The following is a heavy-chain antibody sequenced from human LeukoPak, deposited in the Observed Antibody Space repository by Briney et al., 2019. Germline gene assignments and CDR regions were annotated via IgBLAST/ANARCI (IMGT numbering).Heavy chain of an antibody. CDR3: ARACGDCYTSDYFDY. J-gene: IGHJ4*02. CDR1: GGTFSSYA. D-gene: IGHD2-21*02. Sequence: SVKVSCKASGGTFSSYAISWVRQAPGQGLEWMGGIIPTFGTANYAQKFQGRVTITADESTSTAYMELSSLRSEDTAVYYCARACGDCYTSDYFDYWGQGTLVTVSS. CDR2: IIPTFGTA. V-gene: IGHV1-69*13.